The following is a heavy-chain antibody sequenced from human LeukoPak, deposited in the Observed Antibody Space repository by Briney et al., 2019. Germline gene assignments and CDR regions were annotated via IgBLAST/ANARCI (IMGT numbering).Heavy chain of an antibody. CDR3: TREGYYHGMDV. V-gene: IGHV1-18*01. CDR2: INPNSGDT. D-gene: IGHD3-3*02. CDR1: GYTFTSYG. Sequence: ASVKVSCKASGYTFTSYGISWVRQAPGQGLEWMGWINPNSGDTNYAQKFQGEVTMTRDTSTSTAYMELRRLRSDDTAVYYCTREGYYHGMDVWGQGTTVIVSS. J-gene: IGHJ6*02.